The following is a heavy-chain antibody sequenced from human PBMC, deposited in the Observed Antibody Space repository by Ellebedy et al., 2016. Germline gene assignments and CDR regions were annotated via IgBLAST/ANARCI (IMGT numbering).Heavy chain of an antibody. CDR3: AKSGSRGGQYYFDY. V-gene: IGHV3-23*01. Sequence: GGSLRLSCAASGFTFTTYAMSWVRQAPGKGLEWVSSISDSGESTWYTDSVKGRLTISRDNSKNTLYLQMNSLRAEDTAVYYCAKSGSRGGQYYFDYWGQGTLVTVSS. CDR2: ISDSGEST. CDR1: GFTFTTYA. D-gene: IGHD1-26*01. J-gene: IGHJ4*02.